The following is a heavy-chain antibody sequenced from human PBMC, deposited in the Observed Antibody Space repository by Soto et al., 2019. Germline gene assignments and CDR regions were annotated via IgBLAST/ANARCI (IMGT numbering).Heavy chain of an antibody. CDR2: ISSSSSYI. CDR3: ARGGSSGWNLPLHNWFDP. J-gene: IGHJ5*02. Sequence: EVQLVESGGGLVKPGGSLRLSCAASGFTFSSYSMNWVRQAPGKGLEWVSSISSSSSYIYYAASVKGRFTISRDNAKNSLYLQMNSRRAEDTAVYYCARGGSSGWNLPLHNWFDPWGQGTPVTVSS. CDR1: GFTFSSYS. V-gene: IGHV3-21*01. D-gene: IGHD6-19*01.